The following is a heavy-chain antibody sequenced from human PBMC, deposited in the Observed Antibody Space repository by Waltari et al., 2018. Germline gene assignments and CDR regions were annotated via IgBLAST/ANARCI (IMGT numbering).Heavy chain of an antibody. D-gene: IGHD4-17*01. CDR3: ARTVTTDLWGFEY. V-gene: IGHV2-70*04. Sequence: QVTLKESGPALVKPTQTLPLTCTFPGFSLSTSGLRVSWIRQPPGKALEWLARIDWDDDKFYSTSLKTRLTISKDTSKNQVVLTMTNMDPVDTATYYCARTVTTDLWGFEYWGQGTLVTVSS. J-gene: IGHJ4*02. CDR2: IDWDDDK. CDR1: GFSLSTSGLR.